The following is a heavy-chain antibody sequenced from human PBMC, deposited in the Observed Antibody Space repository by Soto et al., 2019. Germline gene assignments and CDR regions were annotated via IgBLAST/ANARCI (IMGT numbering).Heavy chain of an antibody. V-gene: IGHV5-10-1*01. D-gene: IGHD1-7*01. Sequence: PXGALKISCKGSGYSFTSYWISWGRQMPGKGLEWMGRIDPSDSYTNYSPSFQGHVTISADKSISTAYLQWSSLKASDTAMYYCARHENWNYGDWFDPWGQGTLVTGSS. J-gene: IGHJ5*02. CDR2: IDPSDSYT. CDR1: GYSFTSYW. CDR3: ARHENWNYGDWFDP.